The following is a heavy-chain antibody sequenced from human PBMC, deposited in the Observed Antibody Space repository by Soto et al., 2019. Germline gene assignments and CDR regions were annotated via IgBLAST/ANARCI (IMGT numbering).Heavy chain of an antibody. CDR3: ARCPNWKGGYYYYGMDV. D-gene: IGHD1-1*01. V-gene: IGHV4-4*07. Sequence: SETLSLTCTVSGGSISSYYWSWIRQPAGKGLEWIGRIYTSGSTNYNPSLKSRVTMSVDTSKNQFSLKLSSVIAADTAVYYCARCPNWKGGYYYYGMDVWGQGTTVTVSS. CDR2: IYTSGST. J-gene: IGHJ6*02. CDR1: GGSISSYY.